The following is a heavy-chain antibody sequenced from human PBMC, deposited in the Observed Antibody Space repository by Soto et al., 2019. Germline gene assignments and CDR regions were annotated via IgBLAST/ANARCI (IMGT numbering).Heavy chain of an antibody. CDR3: ARSEQWLQYFDY. J-gene: IGHJ4*02. V-gene: IGHV4-39*01. CDR2: IYYSGST. CDR1: GGSISSSSYY. D-gene: IGHD6-19*01. Sequence: SETLSLTCTVSGGSISSSSYYWGWIRQPPGKGLEWIGSIYYSGSTYYNPSLKSRVTISVDTSKNQFSLKLSSVTAADTAVYYCARSEQWLQYFDYWGQGTLVTVSS.